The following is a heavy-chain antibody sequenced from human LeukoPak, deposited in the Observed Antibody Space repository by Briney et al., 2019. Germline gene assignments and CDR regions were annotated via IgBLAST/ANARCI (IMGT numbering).Heavy chain of an antibody. V-gene: IGHV4-4*09. Sequence: SETLSLICNVPGDSVSSGYWSWIRQSPGKGLEWIGFIQDSGITDYNPSLKSRLYMSVDISKNQFSLNLRSVTAADTAVYYCAGRGHRYSRDWGQGILVTISS. D-gene: IGHD2-15*01. CDR3: AGRGHRYSRD. J-gene: IGHJ1*01. CDR2: IQDSGIT. CDR1: GDSVSSGY.